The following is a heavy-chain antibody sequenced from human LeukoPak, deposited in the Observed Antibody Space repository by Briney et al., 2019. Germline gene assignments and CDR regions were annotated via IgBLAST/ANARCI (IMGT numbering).Heavy chain of an antibody. Sequence: GGSLRLSCAASGFDFSIYGMNWVRQAPGKGLEWVSSINSRGDYIYYSDSLKGRFTISRDNARSSLYLQMSSLRAEDTAVCYCARRREHGSGSDWLWGQGTLVTVSS. V-gene: IGHV3-21*01. CDR2: INSRGDYI. CDR1: GFDFSIYG. D-gene: IGHD3-10*01. J-gene: IGHJ4*02. CDR3: ARRREHGSGSDWL.